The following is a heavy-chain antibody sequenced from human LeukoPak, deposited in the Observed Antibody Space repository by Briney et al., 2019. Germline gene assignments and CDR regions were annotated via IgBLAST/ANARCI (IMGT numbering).Heavy chain of an antibody. J-gene: IGHJ5*02. CDR1: GGSISTYY. D-gene: IGHD1-20*01. CDR3: ARGLTGNRFDP. CDR2: IYTSGST. Sequence: SETLSLTCTVSGGSISTYYWNWIRQPAGKGLEWIGHIYTSGSTDYNPSLKSRVTMSVDTSKNQFSLKLSSVTAADTAVYYCARGLTGNRFDPWGRGTLVTVPS. V-gene: IGHV4-4*07.